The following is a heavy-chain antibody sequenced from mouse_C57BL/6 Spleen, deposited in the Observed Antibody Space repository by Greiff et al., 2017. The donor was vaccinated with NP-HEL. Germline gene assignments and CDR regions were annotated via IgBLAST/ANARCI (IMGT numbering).Heavy chain of an antibody. J-gene: IGHJ2*01. V-gene: IGHV1-26*01. CDR2: INPYNGGT. CDR3: ARDGSSCIDY. D-gene: IGHD1-1*01. Sequence: EVQLQQSGPELVKPGASVKISCKASGYTFTDYYMNWVKQSHGNSLEWIGDINPYNGGTSYNQKFKGKATLTVDKSSSTASMELRSLTSEDSAVYYCARDGSSCIDYWGQGTTLTVSS. CDR1: GYTFTDYY.